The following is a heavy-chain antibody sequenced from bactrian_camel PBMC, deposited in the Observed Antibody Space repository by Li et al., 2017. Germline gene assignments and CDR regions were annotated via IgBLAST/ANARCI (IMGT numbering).Heavy chain of an antibody. J-gene: IGHJ4*01. CDR1: GHMFNSAT. V-gene: IGHV3S53*01. D-gene: IGHD4*01. CDR3: AATATDRFACRTRYVTMFPD. CDR2: IDSDGTT. Sequence: HVQLVESGGGSVQSGGSLRLSCSYSGHMFNSATMGWFRQAPGKEREGVAAIDSDGTTTYADSVKGRFTISKDNAKNSLYLQMDSLKPEDTGMYYCAATATDRFACRTRYVTMFPDRGQGTQVT.